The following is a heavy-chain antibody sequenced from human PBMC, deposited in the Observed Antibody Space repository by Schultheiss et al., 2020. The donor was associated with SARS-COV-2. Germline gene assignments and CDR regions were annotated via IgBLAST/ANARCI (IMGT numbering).Heavy chain of an antibody. CDR1: GFTFSSYG. J-gene: IGHJ6*02. CDR3: AKDLKYYGMDV. CDR2: ISGSGGST. Sequence: GESLKISCAASGFTFSSYGMSWVRQAPGKGLEWVSGISGSGGSTYYADSVKGRFTISRDNSKNTLYLQMNSLRAEDTAVYYCAKDLKYYGMDVWGQGTTVTVSS. V-gene: IGHV3-23*01.